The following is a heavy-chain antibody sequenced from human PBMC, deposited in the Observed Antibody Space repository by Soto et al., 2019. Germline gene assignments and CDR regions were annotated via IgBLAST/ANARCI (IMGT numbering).Heavy chain of an antibody. J-gene: IGHJ4*02. Sequence: QLQLVESGGGVVQPGRSLRLSCAASGFTFSSYGMHWVRQAPGKGLEWVAVIWYDGSNKYYADSVKGRFTISRDNSKNTLYLQMNSLRAEDTAVYYCAREGCSGGSCYPIGEWGQGTLVTVSS. CDR2: IWYDGSNK. CDR1: GFTFSSYG. CDR3: AREGCSGGSCYPIGE. D-gene: IGHD2-15*01. V-gene: IGHV3-33*01.